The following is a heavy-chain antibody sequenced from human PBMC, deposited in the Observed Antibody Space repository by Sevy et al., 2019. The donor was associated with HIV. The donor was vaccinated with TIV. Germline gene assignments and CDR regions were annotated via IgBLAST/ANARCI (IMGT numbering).Heavy chain of an antibody. CDR2: INQDGVVA. D-gene: IGHD6-13*01. V-gene: IGHV3-7*01. Sequence: GGSLRLSCAASGFTLNNYWMHWVRQAPGKGLEWVANINQDGVVAYYLDSVRGRFTISRDNGRNLVFLQMNSLRVDDTALYFCVRAIAKDGSFWGDGTLVSVSS. J-gene: IGHJ4*01. CDR3: VRAIAKDGSF. CDR1: GFTLNNYW.